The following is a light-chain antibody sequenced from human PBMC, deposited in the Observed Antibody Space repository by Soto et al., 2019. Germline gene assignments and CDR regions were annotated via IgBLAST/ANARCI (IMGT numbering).Light chain of an antibody. CDR2: EVT. CDR1: SSDVGGYDY. Sequence: QSALTQPASVSGSPGQSITISCTGMSSDVGGYDYVSWYQQHPGKAPKLLIFEVTNRPSGISSRFSGSKSDSTASLTISGLQAEDEADYFCSCYTTTSSHVLFGGGTKLTVL. V-gene: IGLV2-14*01. CDR3: SCYTTTSSHVL. J-gene: IGLJ2*01.